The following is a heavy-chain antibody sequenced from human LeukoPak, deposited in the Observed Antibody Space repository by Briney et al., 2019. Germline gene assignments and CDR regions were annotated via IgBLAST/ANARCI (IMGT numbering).Heavy chain of an antibody. CDR3: ARDPPMDGGVVVAAGDY. Sequence: GGSLRLSCAASGFTFSSYWMHWVRQAPGKGLVWVSRINSGGSSTTYADSVKGRFTISRDNAKNTLYLQMNSLRAEDTAVYYCARDPPMDGGVVVAAGDYWGQGTLVTVSS. CDR2: INSGGSST. J-gene: IGHJ4*02. CDR1: GFTFSSYW. D-gene: IGHD2-15*01. V-gene: IGHV3-74*01.